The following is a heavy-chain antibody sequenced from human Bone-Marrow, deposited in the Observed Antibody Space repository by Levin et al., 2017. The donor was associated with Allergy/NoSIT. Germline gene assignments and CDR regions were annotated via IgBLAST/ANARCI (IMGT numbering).Heavy chain of an antibody. CDR1: GFTFSSYA. V-gene: IGHV3-23*01. CDR3: AKGRGMGGGSCFEY. CDR2: ISGSGDNT. Sequence: GESLKISCAPSGFTFSSYAMSWVRQPPGKGLEWVSAISGSGDNTYYADSVKGRFTISRDNSKNTLYLQMNSLRVEDTAVYYCAKGRGMGGGSCFEYWGQGRLVTVSS. J-gene: IGHJ4*02. D-gene: IGHD2-15*01.